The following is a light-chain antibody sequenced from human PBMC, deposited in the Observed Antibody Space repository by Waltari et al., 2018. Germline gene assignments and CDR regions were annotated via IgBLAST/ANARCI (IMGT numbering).Light chain of an antibody. Sequence: DIVMTQSPDSLAVSLGERATINCKSSQSVLYSSNNRNYLAWYQQKPGQPPRLLIYWASTRESGVPDRFSGSGSGTEFTLPISSLQAEDVAVYYCQQYYGTPPYTFGQGTKLEIK. J-gene: IGKJ2*01. CDR1: QSVLYSSNNRNY. CDR3: QQYYGTPPYT. CDR2: WAS. V-gene: IGKV4-1*01.